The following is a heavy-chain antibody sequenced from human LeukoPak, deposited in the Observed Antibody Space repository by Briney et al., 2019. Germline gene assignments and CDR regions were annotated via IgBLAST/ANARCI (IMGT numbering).Heavy chain of an antibody. J-gene: IGHJ4*02. CDR1: GGSISSSSYY. CDR3: ARDPRGEGPDY. Sequence: SETLSLTCTVSGGSISSSSYYWGWLRQPPGKGLEWIGSIYYSGSTYYNPSLKSRVTISVDTSKNQFSLKLSSVTAADTAVYYCARDPRGEGPDYWGQGTLVTVSS. D-gene: IGHD3-10*01. V-gene: IGHV4-39*07. CDR2: IYYSGST.